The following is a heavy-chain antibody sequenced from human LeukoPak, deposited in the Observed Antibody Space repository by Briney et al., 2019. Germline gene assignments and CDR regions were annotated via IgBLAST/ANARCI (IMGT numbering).Heavy chain of an antibody. Sequence: GGTLRLSCAASGFTFSSYGMHWVRQAPGKGLEWVAFIRYDGNNKYYADSVKGRFTISRDNSKNTLYLQMNSLRAEDTAVYYCAKDVSGSYSNFDYWGQGTLVTVSS. J-gene: IGHJ4*02. CDR3: AKDVSGSYSNFDY. D-gene: IGHD1-26*01. CDR1: GFTFSSYG. CDR2: IRYDGNNK. V-gene: IGHV3-30*02.